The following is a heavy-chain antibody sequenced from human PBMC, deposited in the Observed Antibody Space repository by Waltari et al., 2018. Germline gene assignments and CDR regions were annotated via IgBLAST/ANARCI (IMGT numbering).Heavy chain of an antibody. CDR2: ISLDGKKT. J-gene: IGHJ3*01. CDR1: GFIFSSHG. CDR3: AKDGDYSLTEYDAFDV. V-gene: IGHV3-30*02. D-gene: IGHD4-17*01. Sequence: VQLLESGGGVVQPGGSLRLSCAASGFIFSSHGIHWVRQIPGKGLEWVAFISLDGKKTFDADSVRGRFTISRDNSNNIVFLQMNSLRPEDSGVYYCAKDGDYSLTEYDAFDVWGQGTVVTVSP.